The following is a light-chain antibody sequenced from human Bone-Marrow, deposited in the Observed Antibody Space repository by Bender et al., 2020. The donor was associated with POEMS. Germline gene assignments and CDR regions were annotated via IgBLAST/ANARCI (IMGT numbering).Light chain of an antibody. CDR2: ADD. CDR3: STWDDRLNAWL. J-gene: IGLJ3*02. CDR1: SGSIASNY. V-gene: IGLV1-44*01. Sequence: LTQPRSVSESPGKMVTISCTRSSGSIASNYVQWYQQLPGTASRFVIYADDRRPSGVPNRLSASKSGSSASLAISGLQSEDAADYYCSTWDDRLNAWLFGGGTKLTVL.